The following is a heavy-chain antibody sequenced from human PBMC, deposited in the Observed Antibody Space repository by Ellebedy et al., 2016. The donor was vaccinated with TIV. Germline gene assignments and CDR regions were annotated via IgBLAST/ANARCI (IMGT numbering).Heavy chain of an antibody. CDR3: ATFNQYYTYLGV. CDR2: ISNRDRT. D-gene: IGHD1-14*01. CDR1: GVSITSSSDY. V-gene: IGHV4-39*01. J-gene: IGHJ6*03. Sequence: GSLRLSXTVSGVSITSSSDYWVWIRQPPGKGLEWIGTISNRDRTDYNPSLKSRVFILVDASKNQFFLKLTSVTAADTAVYYCATFNQYYTYLGVWGKGTTVTVSS.